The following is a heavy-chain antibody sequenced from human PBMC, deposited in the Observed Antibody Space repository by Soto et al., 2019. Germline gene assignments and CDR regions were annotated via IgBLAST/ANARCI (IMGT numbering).Heavy chain of an antibody. D-gene: IGHD4-17*01. CDR1: GASLSSGGYY. J-gene: IGHJ4*02. Sequence: QVQLLESGPGLVKPSQTLSLSCIVSGASLSSGGYYWNWIRQHPGKGLAWIGYIYFDGMTYYNPSLGRRVTMSIGAANNPFSLHLGSVAAADTAVYYCGRDRYGDYHAYWGQGILVTVSS. V-gene: IGHV4-31*03. CDR3: GRDRYGDYHAY. CDR2: IYFDGMT.